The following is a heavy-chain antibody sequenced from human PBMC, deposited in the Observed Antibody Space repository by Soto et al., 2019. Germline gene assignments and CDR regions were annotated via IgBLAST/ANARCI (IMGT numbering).Heavy chain of an antibody. CDR1: GYTFSNYA. CDR2: ISAYSGET. CDR3: TKDEPRWLHGPFDY. V-gene: IGHV1-18*01. D-gene: IGHD5-18*01. Sequence: QVQLVQSGGEVKKPGASVKVSCQASGYTFSNYAISWLRQAPGQGPEWMGWISAYSGETDSAPKFQDRLTLTTDTSTSTAYMELRSLRSGATAVYYCTKDEPRWLHGPFDYWGQGPLVHVSS. J-gene: IGHJ4*02.